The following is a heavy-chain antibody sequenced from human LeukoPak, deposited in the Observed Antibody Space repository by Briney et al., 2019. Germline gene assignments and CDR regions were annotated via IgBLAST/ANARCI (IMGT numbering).Heavy chain of an antibody. CDR2: ISAYNGNT. CDR3: ARVYPVAGTAYYFDY. D-gene: IGHD6-19*01. Sequence: ASVKVPCKASGYTFTSYGISWVRQAPGQGLEWMGWISAYNGNTNYAQKLQGRVTMTTDTSTSTAYMELRSLRSDDTAVYYCARVYPVAGTAYYFDYWGQGTLVTVSS. J-gene: IGHJ4*02. CDR1: GYTFTSYG. V-gene: IGHV1-18*01.